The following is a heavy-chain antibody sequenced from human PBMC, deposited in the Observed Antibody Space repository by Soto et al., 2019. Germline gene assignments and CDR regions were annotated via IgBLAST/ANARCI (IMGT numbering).Heavy chain of an antibody. CDR3: AAPDHGDYWYFDL. CDR2: IVVGSGNT. Sequence: QMQLVQSGPEVKKPGTSVKVSCKASGFPFSRSAVQWVRQARGQRLEWIGGIVVGSGNTKYAQKFQERVTSTRDMSTSTAYMELSSLRSVDAAVYYCAAPDHGDYWYFDLWGRGTVVTVSS. D-gene: IGHD4-17*01. V-gene: IGHV1-58*01. J-gene: IGHJ2*01. CDR1: GFPFSRSA.